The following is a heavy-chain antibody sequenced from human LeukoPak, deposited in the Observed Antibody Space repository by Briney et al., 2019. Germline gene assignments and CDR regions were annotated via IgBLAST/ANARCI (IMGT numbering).Heavy chain of an antibody. J-gene: IGHJ3*02. D-gene: IGHD3-22*01. Sequence: SETLSLTCAVYGGSFSGYYWSWIRQPPGKGLEWIGEINHSGSTNYNASLKSRGTISVDTSKNQFSLKLSYVTAADTAVYYCVRDATTYYERSGYYYPYDAFDIWGQGTMVTVSS. CDR3: VRDATTYYERSGYYYPYDAFDI. CDR1: GGSFSGYY. V-gene: IGHV4-34*01. CDR2: INHSGST.